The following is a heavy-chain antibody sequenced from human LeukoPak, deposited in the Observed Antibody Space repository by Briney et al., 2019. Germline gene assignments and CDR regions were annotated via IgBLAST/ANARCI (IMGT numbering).Heavy chain of an antibody. V-gene: IGHV3-23*01. CDR3: AKDRGSYSVFAYFDY. D-gene: IGHD1-26*01. CDR2: ISGSGGST. J-gene: IGHJ4*02. Sequence: GGSLRLSCAASGFTFSSYAMSWVRQAPGKGLEWVLAISGSGGSTYYADSVKGRFTISRDNSKNTLYLQMNSLRAEDTDVYYCAKDRGSYSVFAYFDYWGQGTLVTVSS. CDR1: GFTFSSYA.